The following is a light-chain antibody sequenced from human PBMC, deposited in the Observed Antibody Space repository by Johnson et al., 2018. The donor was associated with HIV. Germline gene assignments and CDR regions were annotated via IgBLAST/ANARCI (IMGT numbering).Light chain of an antibody. CDR1: SSNIGNNY. V-gene: IGLV1-51*02. CDR3: GTWDSSLSASYV. J-gene: IGLJ1*01. CDR2: ENN. Sequence: QSVLTQPPSVSAAPGQKVTISCSGSSSNIGNNYVSWYQQLPGTAPKLLIYENNKRPSEIPDRFSGSKSGTSATLGITGLQTGDEADYYCGTWDSSLSASYVFGTGTKVTVL.